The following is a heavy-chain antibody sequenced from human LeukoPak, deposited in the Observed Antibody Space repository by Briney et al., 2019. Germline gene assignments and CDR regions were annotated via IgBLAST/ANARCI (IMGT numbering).Heavy chain of an antibody. CDR2: ISYDGNNR. CDR1: GYTFSAYG. V-gene: IGHV3-30*18. J-gene: IGHJ4*02. D-gene: IGHD1-14*01. Sequence: GSLRLSCAASGYTFSAYGMFWVRQAPGKGLEWVAAISYDGNNRDYADSVKGRFTISRDNSNNTVFLQMNSLRTEDTAVYYCAKRKVFYFEYWGQGTLVTVSS. CDR3: AKRKVFYFEY.